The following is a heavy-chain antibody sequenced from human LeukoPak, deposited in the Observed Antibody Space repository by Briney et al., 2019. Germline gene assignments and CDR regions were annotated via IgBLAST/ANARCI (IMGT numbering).Heavy chain of an antibody. J-gene: IGHJ4*02. CDR2: IYCSGST. D-gene: IGHD3-22*01. V-gene: IGHV4-59*01. CDR3: ARNPYYYDGSFDY. CDR1: GGSINNYY. Sequence: SETLSLTCTVSGGSINNYYWSWIRQPPGKGLEWIGYIYCSGSTNYDPSLKSRVTISVDTSKNQFSLKLSSVTAADTAVYYCARNPYYYDGSFDYWGQGTLVTVSS.